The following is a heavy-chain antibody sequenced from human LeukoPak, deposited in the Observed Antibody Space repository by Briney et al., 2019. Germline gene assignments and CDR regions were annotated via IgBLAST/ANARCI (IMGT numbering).Heavy chain of an antibody. D-gene: IGHD2-2*02. CDR1: GGSSSGYY. CDR3: ARGGPPYCSSTSCYTYYFDY. V-gene: IGHV4-34*01. Sequence: SETLSLTCAVYGGSSSGYYWSWIRQPPGKGLEWIGEINHSGSTNYNPSLKSRVTISVDTSKNQFSLKLSSVTAADTAVYYCARGGPPYCSSTSCYTYYFDYWGQGTLVTVSS. J-gene: IGHJ4*02. CDR2: INHSGST.